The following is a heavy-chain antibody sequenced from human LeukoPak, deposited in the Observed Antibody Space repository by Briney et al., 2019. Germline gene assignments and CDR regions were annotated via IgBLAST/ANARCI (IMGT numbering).Heavy chain of an antibody. D-gene: IGHD6-13*01. CDR1: GFTFSSYT. CDR3: ARENFGSSSDY. Sequence: PGGSLRLSCAPSGFTFSSYTMDWVRQAPGKGLEWVSSISSSSSYIYYADSVKGRFTISRDNAKNSLYLQMNSLRAEDTAVYYCARENFGSSSDYWGQGTLVTVSS. CDR2: ISSSSSYI. V-gene: IGHV3-21*01. J-gene: IGHJ4*02.